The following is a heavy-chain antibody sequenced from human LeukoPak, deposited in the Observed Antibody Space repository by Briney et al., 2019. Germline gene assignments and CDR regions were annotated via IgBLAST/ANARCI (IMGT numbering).Heavy chain of an antibody. D-gene: IGHD1-1*01. CDR2: IYGDASKT. CDR1: GFTFTTYT. Sequence: PGGSLRLSCAASGFTFTTYTISWVRQAPGKGLEWVSSIYGDASKTFYADSVRGRFTISRDSSKSMVYLQMNGLRVDDTALYYCAKDRVPGNGWNFDMWGQGTMVIVSA. CDR3: AKDRVPGNGWNFDM. V-gene: IGHV3-23*01. J-gene: IGHJ3*02.